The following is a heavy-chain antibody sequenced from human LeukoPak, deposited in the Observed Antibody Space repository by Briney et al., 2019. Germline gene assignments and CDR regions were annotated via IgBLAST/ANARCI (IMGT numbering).Heavy chain of an antibody. D-gene: IGHD6-6*01. CDR1: GGSISSSSYY. V-gene: IGHV4-39*01. Sequence: SETLSLTCTVSGGSISSSSYYWGWIRQPPGKGLEWIGSIYYSGSTYYNPSLKSRVTISVDTSKNQFSLKLSSVTAADTAVYYCARSSKTARPKRYFDYWGQGTLVTVSS. CDR3: ARSSKTARPKRYFDY. J-gene: IGHJ4*02. CDR2: IYYSGST.